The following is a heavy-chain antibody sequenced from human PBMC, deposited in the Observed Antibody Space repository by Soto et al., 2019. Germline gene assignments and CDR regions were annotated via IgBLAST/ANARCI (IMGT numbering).Heavy chain of an antibody. CDR2: TYNSVST. CDR1: GGSISRGGYY. J-gene: IGHJ1*01. Sequence: SETLSLTCTVSGGSISRGGYYWSWIRQNPGKGLEWIGYTYNSVSTYYNPSLKSRVTISVDRSKNQFSLKLSSVTAADTAVYYCAIYDSSGSRGFQHWGQGTLVTVSS. V-gene: IGHV4-31*09. D-gene: IGHD3-22*01. CDR3: AIYDSSGSRGFQH.